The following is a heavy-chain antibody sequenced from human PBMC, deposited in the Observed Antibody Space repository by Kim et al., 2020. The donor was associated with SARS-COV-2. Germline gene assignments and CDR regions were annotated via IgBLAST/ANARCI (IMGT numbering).Heavy chain of an antibody. D-gene: IGHD3-10*01. J-gene: IGHJ6*02. CDR2: IYTSGST. CDR1: GGSISSGSYY. V-gene: IGHV4-61*02. CDR3: ARVMVRGVKHGMDV. Sequence: SETLSLTCTVSGGSISSGSYYWSWIRQPAGKGLEWIGRIYTSGSTNYNPSLKSRVTISVDTSKNQFSLKLSSVTAADTAVYYCARVMVRGVKHGMDVWGQGTTVTVSS.